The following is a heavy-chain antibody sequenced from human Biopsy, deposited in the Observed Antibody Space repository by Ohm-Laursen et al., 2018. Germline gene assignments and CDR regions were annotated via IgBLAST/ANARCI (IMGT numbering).Heavy chain of an antibody. CDR2: ISGSGVTK. D-gene: IGHD3-10*01. J-gene: IGHJ4*02. Sequence: SLRLSCAASGFTFGDYYMSWIRQAPGKGLEWLSYISGSGVTKMYADSVKGRFTVSRDNAKNSLYLEMNNLTVEDTAGYYCATDGAGSYNENWGQGTLVSVSS. CDR3: ATDGAGSYNEN. V-gene: IGHV3-11*01. CDR1: GFTFGDYY.